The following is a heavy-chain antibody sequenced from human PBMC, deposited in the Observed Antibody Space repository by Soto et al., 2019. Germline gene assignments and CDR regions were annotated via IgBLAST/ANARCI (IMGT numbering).Heavy chain of an antibody. Sequence: GASVKVSCKASGGTFSSYGISWVRQAPGQGLEWMGWISAYNGNTNYAQKLQGRVTMTTDTSTSTAYMELRSLRSDDTAVYYCARDMDGHWFDPWGQGTLVTVSS. CDR2: ISAYNGNT. CDR1: GGTFSSYG. CDR3: ARDMDGHWFDP. J-gene: IGHJ5*02. V-gene: IGHV1-18*04. D-gene: IGHD2-2*03.